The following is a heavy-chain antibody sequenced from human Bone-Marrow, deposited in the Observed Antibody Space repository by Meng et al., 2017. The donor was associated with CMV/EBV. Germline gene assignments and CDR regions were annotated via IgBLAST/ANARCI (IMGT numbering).Heavy chain of an antibody. Sequence: GGSLRLSCAASGFTFSSYAMSWVRQAPGKGLEWVANIKQDGSEKYYVDSVKGRFTISRDNAKNSLYLQMNSLRAEDTAVYYCARDDQYYDFWSQGNYYYGMDVWGQGTTVTVSS. J-gene: IGHJ6*02. CDR3: ARDDQYYDFWSQGNYYYGMDV. V-gene: IGHV3-7*01. CDR2: IKQDGSEK. D-gene: IGHD3-3*01. CDR1: GFTFSSYA.